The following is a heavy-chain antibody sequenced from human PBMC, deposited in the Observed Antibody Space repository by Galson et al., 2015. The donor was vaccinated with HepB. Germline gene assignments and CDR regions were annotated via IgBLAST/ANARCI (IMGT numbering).Heavy chain of an antibody. CDR3: ARDRSGYDRHHALLSNWFDP. J-gene: IGHJ5*02. V-gene: IGHV6-1*01. D-gene: IGHD5-12*01. CDR1: GDSVSSNSAA. CDR2: TYYRSKWYN. Sequence: CAISGDSVSSNSAAWNWIRQSPSRGLEWLGRTYYRSKWYNDYAVSVKSRITINPDTSKNQFSLQLNSVTPEDTAVYYCARDRSGYDRHHALLSNWFDPWGQGTLVTVSS.